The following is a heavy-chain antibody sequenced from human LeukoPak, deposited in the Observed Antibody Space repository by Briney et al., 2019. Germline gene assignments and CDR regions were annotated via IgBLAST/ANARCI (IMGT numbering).Heavy chain of an antibody. Sequence: SETLSLTCTVSGGSISSSSYYWGWIRQPPGKGLEWIGSIYYSGSTYYNPSLKIRVTISVDTSKNQFSLKLSSVTAADTAVYYCASEASYSSGWYTYYYYMDVWGKGTTVTVSS. V-gene: IGHV4-39*07. CDR1: GGSISSSSYY. D-gene: IGHD6-19*01. CDR3: ASEASYSSGWYTYYYYMDV. J-gene: IGHJ6*03. CDR2: IYYSGST.